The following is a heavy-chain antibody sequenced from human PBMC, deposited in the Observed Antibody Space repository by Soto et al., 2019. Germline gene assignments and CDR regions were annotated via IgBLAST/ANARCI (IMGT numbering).Heavy chain of an antibody. J-gene: IGHJ4*02. CDR1: GFTFSDYY. D-gene: IGHD1-1*01. Sequence: SGGSLRLSCEGSGFTFSDYYISWIRQAPGKGLEWISYSSNSGTFSRYADSVKGRFSISRDNTKNLLYLQMDSLRAEDTAVYYCARSGDNYNRLDYWGQGTPVTVSP. V-gene: IGHV3-11*06. CDR3: ARSGDNYNRLDY. CDR2: SSNSGTFS.